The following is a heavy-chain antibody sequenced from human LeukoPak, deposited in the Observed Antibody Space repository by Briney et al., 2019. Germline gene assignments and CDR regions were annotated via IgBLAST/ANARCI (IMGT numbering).Heavy chain of an antibody. V-gene: IGHV3-20*01. Sequence: GGSLRLSCAASGFTFDDYGMSWVRQAPGKGLEWVSGINWNGGSTGYADSVKGRFTISRDNAKNSLYLQMNSLRAEDTALYHCASSASSGAYADAFDIWGQGTMVAVSS. CDR2: INWNGGST. J-gene: IGHJ3*02. CDR1: GFTFDDYG. CDR3: ASSASSGAYADAFDI. D-gene: IGHD4-17*01.